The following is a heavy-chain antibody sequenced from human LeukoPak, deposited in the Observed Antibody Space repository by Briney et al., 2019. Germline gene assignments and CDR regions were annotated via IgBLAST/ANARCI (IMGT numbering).Heavy chain of an antibody. CDR2: IRYDGSNK. J-gene: IGHJ3*02. Sequence: GGSLRLSCAASGFTVSSNYMSWVRQAPGKGLEWVAFIRYDGSNKYYADSVKGRFTISRDNSKNTLYLQMNSLRAEDTAVYYCARVLSYYYDSSGYPQGDAFDIWGQGTMVTVSS. CDR3: ARVLSYYYDSSGYPQGDAFDI. D-gene: IGHD3-22*01. V-gene: IGHV3-30*02. CDR1: GFTVSSNY.